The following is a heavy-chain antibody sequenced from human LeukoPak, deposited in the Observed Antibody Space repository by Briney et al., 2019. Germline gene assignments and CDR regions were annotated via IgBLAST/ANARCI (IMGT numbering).Heavy chain of an antibody. CDR1: GFALSNYW. J-gene: IGHJ4*02. Sequence: GGSLRLSCAASGFALSNYWMSWVRQAPGKGLEWVANINQDGREKYFVDSVKGRFAISRDNSKNTLYLQMNSLRAEDTAVYYCAKEGDIVVVVADLDYWGQGTLVTVSS. V-gene: IGHV3-7*03. CDR2: INQDGREK. CDR3: AKEGDIVVVVADLDY. D-gene: IGHD2-15*01.